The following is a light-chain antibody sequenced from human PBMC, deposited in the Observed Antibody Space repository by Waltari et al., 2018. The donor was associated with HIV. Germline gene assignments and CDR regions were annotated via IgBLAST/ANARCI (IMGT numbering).Light chain of an antibody. CDR3: LLSYSGAWV. Sequence: QAVVTQEPSLTVSPGGTVTLTCGSSPGALPRGHYLYWFQQKPGQAPRTLIYDTSDKHSWTPARFSGSLLGGKAALTLSGAQPEDEAVYYCLLSYSGAWVFGGGTKLTVL. CDR1: PGALPRGHY. V-gene: IGLV7-46*01. J-gene: IGLJ3*02. CDR2: DTS.